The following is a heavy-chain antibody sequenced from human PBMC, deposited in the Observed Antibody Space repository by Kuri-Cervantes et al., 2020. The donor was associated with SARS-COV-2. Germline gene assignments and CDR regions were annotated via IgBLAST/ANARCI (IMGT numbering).Heavy chain of an antibody. Sequence: GGSLRLSCAASGFTLSSYSMNWVRQAPGKGLEWVSYISSSSSTIYYADSVKGRFTISRDNAKNSLYLQMNSLRAEDTAVYYCARGGYSSSWYSDYWGQGTLVTVSS. CDR1: GFTLSSYS. CDR2: ISSSSSTI. CDR3: ARGGYSSSWYSDY. V-gene: IGHV3-48*04. J-gene: IGHJ4*02. D-gene: IGHD6-13*01.